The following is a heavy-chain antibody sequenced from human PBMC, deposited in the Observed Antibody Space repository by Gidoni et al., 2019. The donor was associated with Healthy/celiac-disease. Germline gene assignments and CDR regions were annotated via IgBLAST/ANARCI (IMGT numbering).Heavy chain of an antibody. CDR3: ASSKGGFCSGGSCYPRY. Sequence: QVQLQQWGAGLLKPSETLSLTCAVYGGSFSGYYWSWIRQPPGKGLEWIGEINHSGSTNYNPSLKSRVTISVDTSKNQFSLKLSSVTAADTAVYYCASSKGGFCSGGSCYPRYWGQGTLVTVSS. J-gene: IGHJ4*02. D-gene: IGHD2-15*01. V-gene: IGHV4-34*01. CDR1: GGSFSGYY. CDR2: INHSGST.